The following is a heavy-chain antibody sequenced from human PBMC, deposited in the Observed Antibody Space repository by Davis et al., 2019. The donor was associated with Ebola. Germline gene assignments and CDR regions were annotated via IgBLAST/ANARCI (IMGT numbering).Heavy chain of an antibody. J-gene: IGHJ4*02. V-gene: IGHV1-46*01. CDR3: ARDKEGTVTGYYFDY. Sequence: ASVKVSCKASGYTFTSYYMHWVRQAPGQGLEWMGIINPSGGSTSYAQKFQGRVTMTRDTSTSTVYMELSSLRSEDTAVYYCARDKEGTVTGYYFDYWGQGTLVTVSS. CDR1: GYTFTSYY. CDR2: INPSGGST. D-gene: IGHD4-17*01.